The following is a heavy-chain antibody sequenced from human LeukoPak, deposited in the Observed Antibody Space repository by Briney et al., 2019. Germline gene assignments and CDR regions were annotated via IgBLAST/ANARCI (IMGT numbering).Heavy chain of an antibody. CDR2: IYYSGST. Sequence: SETLSLTCTVSGGSISSGDYYWSWICQPPGKGLEWIGYIYYSGSTYYNPSLKSRVTISVDTSKNQFSLKLSSVTAADTAVYYCAGSSTSFDAFDIWGQGTMVTVSS. CDR1: GGSISSGDYY. D-gene: IGHD2-2*01. V-gene: IGHV4-30-4*01. J-gene: IGHJ3*02. CDR3: AGSSTSFDAFDI.